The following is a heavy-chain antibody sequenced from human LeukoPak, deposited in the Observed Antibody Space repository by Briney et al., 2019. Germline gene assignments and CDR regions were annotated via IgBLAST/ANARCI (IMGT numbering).Heavy chain of an antibody. CDR3: ARDRGVVIPFDY. J-gene: IGHJ4*02. CDR1: GGSIGGGDYY. Sequence: KPSQTLSLTCTVSGGSIGGGDYYWNWIRQPLGKGLEWIGYIYDSGETYYNPSLKSRVIISLDTSKNQFYLRLSSVTASDTAVYYCARDRGVVIPFDYWGQGTLVTVSS. V-gene: IGHV4-30-4*08. CDR2: IYDSGET. D-gene: IGHD2-2*01.